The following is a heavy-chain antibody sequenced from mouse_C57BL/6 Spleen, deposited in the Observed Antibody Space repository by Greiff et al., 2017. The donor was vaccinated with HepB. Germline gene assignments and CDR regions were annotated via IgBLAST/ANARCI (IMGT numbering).Heavy chain of an antibody. D-gene: IGHD4-1*01. J-gene: IGHJ2*01. CDR1: GFTFSDAW. CDR3: TRLGSTGYFDY. Sequence: DVMLVESGGGLVQPGGSMKLSCAASGFTFSDAWMDWVRQSPEKGLEWVAEIRNKANNHATYYAESVKGRFTISRDDSKSSVYLQMNSLRAEDTGIYYCTRLGSTGYFDYWGQGTTLTVSS. V-gene: IGHV6-6*01. CDR2: IRNKANNHAT.